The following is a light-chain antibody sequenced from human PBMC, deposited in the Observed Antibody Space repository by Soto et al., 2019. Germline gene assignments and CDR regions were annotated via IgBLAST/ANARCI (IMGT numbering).Light chain of an antibody. Sequence: EIVLTQSPGTLSLSPGERATLSCRASQSLSTSDLAWYQQRPGQAPRVLIYTASDRATGIPDRFSGSGSGTECPLTISRLEPEDLALYYCQQYGTSPYTFGQGTKLEIK. CDR3: QQYGTSPYT. V-gene: IGKV3-20*01. CDR2: TAS. J-gene: IGKJ2*01. CDR1: QSLSTSD.